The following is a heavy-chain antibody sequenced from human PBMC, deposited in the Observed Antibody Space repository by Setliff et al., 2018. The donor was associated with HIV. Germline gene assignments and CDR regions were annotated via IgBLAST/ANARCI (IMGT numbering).Heavy chain of an antibody. J-gene: IGHJ6*03. D-gene: IGHD2-15*01. CDR1: GGSISSGSYY. V-gene: IGHV4-61*02. Sequence: SETLSLTCTVSGGSISSGSYYWSWIRQPAGKGLEWIGRIYTSGSTNYNPSLKSRVTISVDTSKKHFSLNLKSVTAADTAVYYCALTGHRLLRGYMDVWGKGTTVTVSS. CDR3: ALTGHRLLRGYMDV. CDR2: IYTSGST.